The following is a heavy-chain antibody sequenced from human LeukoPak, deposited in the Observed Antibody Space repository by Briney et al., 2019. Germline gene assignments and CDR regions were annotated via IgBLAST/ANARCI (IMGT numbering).Heavy chain of an antibody. V-gene: IGHV4-34*01. J-gene: IGHJ5*02. CDR3: ARGGNEAAAGTGWFDP. D-gene: IGHD6-13*01. CDR2: INHSGST. CDR1: GGSFSGYY. Sequence: PSETLSLTCAVYGGSFSGYYWSWIRQPPGKGLEWIGEINHSGSTNYNPSLKSRVTISVDTSKNQFSLKLSSVTAADTAVYYCARGGNEAAAGTGWFDPWGQGTLVTVSS.